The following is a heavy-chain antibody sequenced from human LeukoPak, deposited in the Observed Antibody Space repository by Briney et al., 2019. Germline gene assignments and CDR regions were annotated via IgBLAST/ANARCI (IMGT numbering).Heavy chain of an antibody. D-gene: IGHD3-16*01. J-gene: IGHJ5*02. Sequence: ASVKVSCKASGYTFTGYYMHWVRQAPGQGLEWMGWINPNSGGTNYAQKFQGRVTMTRDTSISTAYMELSRLRSDDTAVYYCARGAGIMITFGGVTQLDPWGQGTLVTVSS. V-gene: IGHV1-2*02. CDR1: GYTFTGYY. CDR2: INPNSGGT. CDR3: ARGAGIMITFGGVTQLDP.